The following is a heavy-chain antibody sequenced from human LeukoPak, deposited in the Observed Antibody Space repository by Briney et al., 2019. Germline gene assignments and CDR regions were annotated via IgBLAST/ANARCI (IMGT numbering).Heavy chain of an antibody. Sequence: SETLSLTCVVYGESFSGYYWSWIRQPPGKGLEWIGEINHSGSTNYNPSLKSRVTISVDTSKNQFSLKLSSVTAADTAVYYCARGAPAEAYYYDSSGYYSGYFDYWGQGTLVTVSS. CDR3: ARGAPAEAYYYDSSGYYSGYFDY. D-gene: IGHD3-22*01. CDR2: INHSGST. J-gene: IGHJ4*02. V-gene: IGHV4-34*01. CDR1: GESFSGYY.